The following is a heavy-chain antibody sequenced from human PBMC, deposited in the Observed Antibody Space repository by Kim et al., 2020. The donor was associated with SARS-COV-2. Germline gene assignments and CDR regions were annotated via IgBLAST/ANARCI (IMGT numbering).Heavy chain of an antibody. J-gene: IGHJ6*02. Sequence: GRFTISRDNAKNSLYLQMNSLRAEETAVYYCARDYYGSGSSYYYYGMDVWGQGTTVTVSS. CDR3: ARDYYGSGSSYYYYGMDV. D-gene: IGHD3-10*01. V-gene: IGHV3-11*06.